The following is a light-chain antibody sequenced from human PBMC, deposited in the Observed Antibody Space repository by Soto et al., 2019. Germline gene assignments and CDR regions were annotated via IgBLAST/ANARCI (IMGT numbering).Light chain of an antibody. CDR2: DAS. CDR1: QSVSNNY. Sequence: EIVMTQSPATLFVSPGERATLSCRASQSVSNNYLAWYQQKPGQAPRLLIYDASNRATGIPARFSGSGSGTDFTLTISSLEPEDFAVYYCQQRSNWPPITFGQGTRLEIK. J-gene: IGKJ5*01. V-gene: IGKV3-11*01. CDR3: QQRSNWPPIT.